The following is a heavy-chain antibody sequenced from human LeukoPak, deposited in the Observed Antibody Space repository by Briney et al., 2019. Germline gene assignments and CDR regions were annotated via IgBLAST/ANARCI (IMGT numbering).Heavy chain of an antibody. J-gene: IGHJ4*02. CDR3: ARDSAYEYYFDY. D-gene: IGHD3-16*01. V-gene: IGHV4-61*02. CDR1: GGSISSGSYY. Sequence: SETLSLTCTVSGGSISSGSYYWSWIRQPAGKGLEWIGRIYTSGSTNYNPSLKSRVTISVDTSKNQFSLKLSSVTAADAAVYYCARDSAYEYYFDYWGQGTLVTVSS. CDR2: IYTSGST.